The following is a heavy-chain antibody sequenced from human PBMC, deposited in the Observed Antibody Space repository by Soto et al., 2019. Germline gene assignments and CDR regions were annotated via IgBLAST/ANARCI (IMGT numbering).Heavy chain of an antibody. V-gene: IGHV1-3*01. D-gene: IGHD3-22*01. CDR1: GYTFTSYG. CDR2: INPGNGNT. J-gene: IGHJ4*02. CDR3: ARGGYFDSSNYLAY. Sequence: ASVKVSCQASGYTFTSYGINWVRQAPGRGLAWMGWINPGNGNTKYSQQFQGRVIIDRDTSASTAYMELSSLRSEDTAVYYCARGGYFDSSNYLAYWGLGTLVTSPQ.